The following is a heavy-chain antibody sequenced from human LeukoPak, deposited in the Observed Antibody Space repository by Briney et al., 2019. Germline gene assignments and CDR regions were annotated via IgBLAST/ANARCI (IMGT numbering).Heavy chain of an antibody. CDR3: ARLGYSYGYAEDY. D-gene: IGHD5-18*01. CDR1: GGSFSGYY. CDR2: INHSGGT. V-gene: IGHV4-34*01. Sequence: PSETLSLTCAVYGGSFSGYYWSWIRQPPGKGLEWIGEINHSGGTNYNPSLKSRVTISGDRSKSQFSLKLSSVAAADTAVYYCARLGYSYGYAEDYWGQGTLVTVSS. J-gene: IGHJ4*02.